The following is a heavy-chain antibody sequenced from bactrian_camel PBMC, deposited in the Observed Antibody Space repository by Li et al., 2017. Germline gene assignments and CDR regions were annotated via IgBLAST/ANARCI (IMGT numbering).Heavy chain of an antibody. CDR1: GLTFSRYV. CDR3: AQGESGGNPAKFSGRYTY. V-gene: IGHV3S1*01. J-gene: IGHJ4*01. Sequence: HVQLVESGGGLVQPGGSLRLSCTVSGLTFSRYVMDWVRQAPGKGLEWVSGINRGGDSTDYADSVKGRFTISRDNAKNTLYLLMNSLKTEDTAMYYCAQGESGGNPAKFSGRYTYWGQGTQVTVS. D-gene: IGHD2*01. CDR2: INRGGDST.